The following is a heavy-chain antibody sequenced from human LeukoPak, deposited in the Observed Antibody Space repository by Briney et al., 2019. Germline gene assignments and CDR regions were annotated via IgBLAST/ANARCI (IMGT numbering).Heavy chain of an antibody. D-gene: IGHD2-8*02. V-gene: IGHV3-30-3*02. CDR2: VSYDGSDK. CDR1: GFTFSTYA. Sequence: GGSLRLSCAASGFTFSTYAMLWVRQAPGKGLEWVAVVSYDGSDKYYAVSVKGRFTISRDNSKNTLYLQMNSLRAEDTAVYYCAKMLNTGHAHAALDYWGQGTLVTVSS. J-gene: IGHJ4*02. CDR3: AKMLNTGHAHAALDY.